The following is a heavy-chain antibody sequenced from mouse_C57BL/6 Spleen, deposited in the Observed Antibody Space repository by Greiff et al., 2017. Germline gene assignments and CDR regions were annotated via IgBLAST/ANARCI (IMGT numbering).Heavy chain of an antibody. CDR2: IHPNSGST. J-gene: IGHJ2*01. D-gene: IGHD1-1*01. Sequence: VQLQQPGAELVKPGASVKLSCKASGYTFTSYWMHWVKQRPGQGLEWIGMIHPNSGSTNYNEKFKSKATLTEDKSSSTAYMQLSSLTSEDSAVYYCARRLRGYFDYWGQGTTLTVSS. V-gene: IGHV1-64*01. CDR3: ARRLRGYFDY. CDR1: GYTFTSYW.